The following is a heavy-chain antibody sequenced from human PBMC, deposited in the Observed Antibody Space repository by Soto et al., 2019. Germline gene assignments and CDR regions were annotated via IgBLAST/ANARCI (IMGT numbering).Heavy chain of an antibody. CDR3: AASDGYWADS. J-gene: IGHJ4*02. V-gene: IGHV4-59*01. CDR1: GFTFSSYA. D-gene: IGHD3-22*01. Sequence: GSLRLSCAASGFTFSSYAMSWIRQTPGEGLEWIASLRHSGSVSHNPSLKSRVTISVDTSKNQFSLHLNSVAAADTAVYFCAASDGYWADSWGQGTLVTVSS. CDR2: LRHSGSV.